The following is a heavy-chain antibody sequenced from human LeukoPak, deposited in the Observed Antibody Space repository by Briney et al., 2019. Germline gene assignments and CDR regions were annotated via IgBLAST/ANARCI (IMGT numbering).Heavy chain of an antibody. V-gene: IGHV3-23*01. CDR2: ISGSGGST. D-gene: IGHD3-22*01. J-gene: IGHJ4*02. CDR3: AKDLYYDSSGYCSPSSFDY. Sequence: RGSLRLSCAASGFTFSSYGMSWVRQAPGKGLEWVSAISGSGGSTYYADSVKGRFTISRDNSKNTLYLQMNSLRAEDTAVYYCAKDLYYDSSGYCSPSSFDYWGQGTLVTVSS. CDR1: GFTFSSYG.